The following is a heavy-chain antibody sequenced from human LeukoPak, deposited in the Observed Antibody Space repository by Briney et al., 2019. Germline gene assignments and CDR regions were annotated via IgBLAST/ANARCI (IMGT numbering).Heavy chain of an antibody. CDR2: IFPGDCDT. D-gene: IGHD1-20*01. V-gene: IGHV5-51*01. J-gene: IGHJ4*02. CDR3: ARLRDNWEDY. CDR1: GYTFTSYW. Sequence: GESLKISCKASGYTFTSYWIDWVRQMPGKGPEWMGMIFPGDCDTKYSPSFEGQITISADKSISSAYLQWSSLKASDTAIYYCARLRDNWEDYWGQGTLVTVSS.